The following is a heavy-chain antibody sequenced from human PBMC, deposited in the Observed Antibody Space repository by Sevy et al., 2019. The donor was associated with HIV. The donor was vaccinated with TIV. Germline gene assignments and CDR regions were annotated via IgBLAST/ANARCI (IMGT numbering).Heavy chain of an antibody. CDR3: ATTKDYYDSSGSPFDH. CDR2: FDPEDGET. V-gene: IGHV1-24*01. J-gene: IGHJ4*02. D-gene: IGHD3-22*01. CDR1: GYTLTQLS. Sequence: ASVQVSCKVSGYTLTQLSMHWVRQAPGKGLEWMGSFDPEDGETLYAQNFQGRVTMTEDTSTDTAYMALSSLRSEDTAIYYCATTKDYYDSSGSPFDHWGQGTLVTVSS.